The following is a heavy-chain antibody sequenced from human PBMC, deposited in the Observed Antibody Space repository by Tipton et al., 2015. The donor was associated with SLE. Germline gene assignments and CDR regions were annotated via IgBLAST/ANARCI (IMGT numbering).Heavy chain of an antibody. D-gene: IGHD1-14*01. CDR1: CDSSGGRY. CDR3: ASEGPRSYSSFEL. CDR2: IYTSGST. V-gene: IGHV4-4*08. Sequence: TLSLTCTVSCDSSGGRYWSWIRQPPGKGQEWIGYIYTSGSTNNNPSLKSRVTIYVDTSKNQFSLKLSSVTAADAAVYYCASEGPRSYSSFELWDRGSLVTVSS. J-gene: IGHJ2*01.